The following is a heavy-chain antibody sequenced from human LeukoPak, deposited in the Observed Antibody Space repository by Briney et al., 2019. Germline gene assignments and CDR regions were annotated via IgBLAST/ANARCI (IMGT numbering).Heavy chain of an antibody. D-gene: IGHD1-20*01. J-gene: IGHJ4*02. CDR1: GYTFTSYY. CDR3: ARDNSRNSNDY. Sequence: ASVTVSCKASGYTFTSYYMHWVRQAPGQGLEWMGIINPSGGGTNYAQNFQGRVTMTRDTSTSTVHMELSSLRSEDTAMYYCARDNSRNSNDYWGQGTLVTVSS. CDR2: INPSGGGT. V-gene: IGHV1-46*01.